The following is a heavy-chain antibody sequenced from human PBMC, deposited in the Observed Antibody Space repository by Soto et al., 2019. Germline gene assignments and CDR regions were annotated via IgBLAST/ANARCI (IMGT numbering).Heavy chain of an antibody. CDR1: GSTFSDNY. CDR3: ARGLDYYDSSGYLDFDY. V-gene: IGHV3-11*01. Sequence: PGASLRLSFEASGSTFSDNYTSSIRQAPGKGLERVKYIRRSEKNKYYAESVKGRITISRDNAKNSLYLQMNSLRAEDTAVYYCARGLDYYDSSGYLDFDYWGQGP. CDR2: IRRSEKNK. D-gene: IGHD3-22*01. J-gene: IGHJ4*02.